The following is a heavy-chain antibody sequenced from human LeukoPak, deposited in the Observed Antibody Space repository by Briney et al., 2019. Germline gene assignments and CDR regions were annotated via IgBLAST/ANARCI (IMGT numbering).Heavy chain of an antibody. D-gene: IGHD3-22*01. V-gene: IGHV3-66*01. J-gene: IGHJ4*02. CDR3: ARRDRHYRSSGYYPFDY. Sequence: GVSLRLSCAASVFTDSSNYMSWVRDAPGKGLEGVSVIYSGGSTYYADSVKGRFTISRDNSKNTLYLQMNSLRAEDTAVYYCARRDRHYRSSGYYPFDYWGQGTLVTVSS. CDR2: IYSGGST. CDR1: VFTDSSNY.